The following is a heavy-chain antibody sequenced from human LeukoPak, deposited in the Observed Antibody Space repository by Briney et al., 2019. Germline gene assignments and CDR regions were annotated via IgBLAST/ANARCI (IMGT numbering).Heavy chain of an antibody. CDR1: AFTFSAYA. Sequence: GGSLRLSCAASAFTFSAYAMHWVRQAPGRGLEWVAVMSYDGRNKYYADSVKGRFTISRDSSKNTLFLQMNRLRPEDAAVYYCAKAPVTTCRGAFCYPFDYWGLGTLVTVSS. V-gene: IGHV3-30*04. J-gene: IGHJ4*02. D-gene: IGHD2-15*01. CDR3: AKAPVTTCRGAFCYPFDY. CDR2: MSYDGRNK.